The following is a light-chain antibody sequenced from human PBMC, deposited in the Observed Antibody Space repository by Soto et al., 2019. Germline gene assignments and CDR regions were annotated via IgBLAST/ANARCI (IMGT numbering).Light chain of an antibody. Sequence: EIVMTQSPASLSVSPGERATLSCRASQNVGSHLAWYQQKPGQPPRLLIYGTSSRANGVPARFSGSGSGTEFTLTITSLQSEDFAVYYCQQYNDWPPLTCGGGTKVEIK. J-gene: IGKJ4*01. CDR1: QNVGSH. CDR3: QQYNDWPPLT. V-gene: IGKV3-15*01. CDR2: GTS.